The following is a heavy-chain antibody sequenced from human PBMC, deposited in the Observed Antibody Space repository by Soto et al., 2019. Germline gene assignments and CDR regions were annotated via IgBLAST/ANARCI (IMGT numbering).Heavy chain of an antibody. D-gene: IGHD6-13*01. CDR1: GDSVSSNSAA. J-gene: IGHJ5*02. CDR3: ARGGQQLLQGWFDP. CDR2: TYYRSKWYN. Sequence: LQTLSLTCAISGDSVSSNSAAWNWIRQSPSRGLEWLGRTYYRSKWYNDYAVSVKSRITINPDTSKNQFSLQLNSVTPEDTAVYYCARGGQQLLQGWFDPWGQGTLVTVSS. V-gene: IGHV6-1*01.